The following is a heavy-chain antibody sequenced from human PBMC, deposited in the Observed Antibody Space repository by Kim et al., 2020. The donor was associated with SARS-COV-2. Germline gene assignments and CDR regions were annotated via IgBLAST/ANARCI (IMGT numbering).Heavy chain of an antibody. D-gene: IGHD1-26*01. V-gene: IGHV3-23*01. J-gene: IGHJ4*02. Sequence: GGSLRLSCAASGFTFSSYAMSWVRQAPGKGLEWVSAMSGSGGSTDYADSVKGRFTISRDNSKNTLYLQMNSLGAEDTAVYYCLSGSADYWGQGTLVTVSS. CDR1: GFTFSSYA. CDR2: MSGSGGST. CDR3: LSGSADY.